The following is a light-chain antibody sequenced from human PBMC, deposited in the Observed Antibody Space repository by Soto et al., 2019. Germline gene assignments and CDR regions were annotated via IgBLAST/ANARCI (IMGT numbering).Light chain of an antibody. Sequence: QSVLTQPPSASGSPGQSVTISCTGTSSDVGAYDYVSWYQHHPGNAPKLIIYRVKKRPLGVPDRFSGSKSGNTASLTVSGLQAEDEADYYCSSYVGSDNLVFGGGTKLTVL. CDR2: RVK. V-gene: IGLV2-8*01. J-gene: IGLJ2*01. CDR1: SSDVGAYDY. CDR3: SSYVGSDNLV.